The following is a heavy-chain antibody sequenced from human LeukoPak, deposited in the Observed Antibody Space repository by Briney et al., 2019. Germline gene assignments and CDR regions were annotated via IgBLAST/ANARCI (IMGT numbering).Heavy chain of an antibody. Sequence: GGSLGLSCAASGFTFSSYAMSWVRQAPGKGLEWVSAISGSGGSTYYADSVKGRFTISRDNSKNTLYLQMNSLRAEDTAVYYRAKGIQLWLEVVYWGQGTLVTVSS. CDR1: GFTFSSYA. D-gene: IGHD5-18*01. CDR2: ISGSGGST. CDR3: AKGIQLWLEVVY. J-gene: IGHJ4*02. V-gene: IGHV3-23*01.